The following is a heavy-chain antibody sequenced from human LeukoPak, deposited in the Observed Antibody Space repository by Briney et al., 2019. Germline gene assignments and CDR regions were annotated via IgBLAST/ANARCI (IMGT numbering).Heavy chain of an antibody. CDR2: IKEDGSEK. CDR3: ARNWGYFDY. CDR1: GFTFSSYW. D-gene: IGHD7-27*01. V-gene: IGHV3-7*04. J-gene: IGHJ4*02. Sequence: GGSLRLSCAASGFTFSSYWMIWVRQAPGKGLEWVATIKEDGSEKYYGGSVKGRFTISRDNAKNSLYQQMNSLRGEDTAVYHCARNWGYFDYWGQGTLVTVSS.